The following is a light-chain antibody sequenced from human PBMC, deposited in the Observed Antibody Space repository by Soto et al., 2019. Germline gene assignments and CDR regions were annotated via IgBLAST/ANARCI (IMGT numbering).Light chain of an antibody. CDR1: QDISDY. Sequence: DIQMTQSPSSLSASVGDRVNITCRASQDISDYLVWFQQKPGKVPKSLIYGASSLQSGVPSRFSGSGSGTDFTLTITNLQPEDFATYYCQQYNSYPITFCQGTRLDIK. J-gene: IGKJ5*01. V-gene: IGKV1-16*01. CDR2: GAS. CDR3: QQYNSYPIT.